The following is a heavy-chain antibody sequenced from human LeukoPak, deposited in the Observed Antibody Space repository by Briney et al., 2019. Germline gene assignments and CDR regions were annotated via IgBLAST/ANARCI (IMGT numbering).Heavy chain of an antibody. D-gene: IGHD2-2*01. CDR2: ISSGSSYI. CDR3: ARDLRYCSSASCSENGAFDI. V-gene: IGHV3-21*01. J-gene: IGHJ3*02. Sequence: GGSLRLSCAASGFTFSTYSMNWVRQAPGKGLEWVSSISSGSSYIYYADSVKGRFTISRDNAKNSLYLQMNSLRAEDTAVYYCARDLRYCSSASCSENGAFDIWGQGTMVTVSS. CDR1: GFTFSTYS.